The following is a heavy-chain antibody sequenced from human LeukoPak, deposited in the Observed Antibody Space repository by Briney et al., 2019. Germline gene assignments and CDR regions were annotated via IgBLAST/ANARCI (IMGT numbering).Heavy chain of an antibody. J-gene: IGHJ4*02. CDR2: ISYDGSNK. CDR1: GFTFSSYA. V-gene: IGHV3-30-3*01. CDR3: ARERLLWFGELLPSDY. Sequence: GGSLRLSCAASGFTFSSYAMHWVRQAPGKGLEWVAVISYDGSNKYYADSVKGRFTISRDNSKNTLYLQMNSLRAEDTAVYYCARERLLWFGELLPSDYWGQGTLVTVSS. D-gene: IGHD3-10*01.